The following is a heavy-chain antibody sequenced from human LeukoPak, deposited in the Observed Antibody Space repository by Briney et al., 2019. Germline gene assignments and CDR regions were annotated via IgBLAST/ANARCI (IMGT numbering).Heavy chain of an antibody. Sequence: SETLSLTCTVSGGSISSYYWSWIRQPAGKGLEWIGRIYTSGSSNYNPSLKSRVTISVDTSKNQFSLKLSSVTAADTAVYYCAREGTAKELLMDVWGKGTTVTVSS. CDR1: GGSISSYY. V-gene: IGHV4-4*07. J-gene: IGHJ6*04. D-gene: IGHD6-13*01. CDR3: AREGTAKELLMDV. CDR2: IYTSGSS.